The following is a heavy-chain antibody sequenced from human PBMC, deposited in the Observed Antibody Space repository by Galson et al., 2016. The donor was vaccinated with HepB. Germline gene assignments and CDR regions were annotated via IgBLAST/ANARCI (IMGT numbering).Heavy chain of an antibody. Sequence: SLRLSCAASGFTFSSFGMYWVRQAPGKGLEWVSVISNSGGSTYYADSVKGRFTISRDNSKNTLYLQMNSLRAEDTAVYYCAGGYYGSGSYYAYWGQGTLVTVSS. V-gene: IGHV3-23*01. CDR1: GFTFSSFG. J-gene: IGHJ4*02. CDR3: AGGYYGSGSYYAY. D-gene: IGHD3-10*01. CDR2: ISNSGGST.